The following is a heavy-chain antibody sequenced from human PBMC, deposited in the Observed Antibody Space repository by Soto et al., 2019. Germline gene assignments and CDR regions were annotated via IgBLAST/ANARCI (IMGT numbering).Heavy chain of an antibody. V-gene: IGHV1-58*02. CDR2: IVVGSGNT. D-gene: IGHD3-3*01. CDR1: GFTFTSSA. CDR3: AAVPRITIFGVVPKPMDV. J-gene: IGHJ6*03. Sequence: SVKVSCKASGFTFTSSAMQWVRQARGQRLEWIGWIVVGSGNTNYAQKFQERVTITRDMSTSTAYMELSSLRSKDTAVYYCAAVPRITIFGVVPKPMDVWGKGTTVAASS.